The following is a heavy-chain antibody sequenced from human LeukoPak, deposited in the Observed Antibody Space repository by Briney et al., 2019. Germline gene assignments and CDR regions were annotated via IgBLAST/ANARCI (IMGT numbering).Heavy chain of an antibody. D-gene: IGHD2-21*02. CDR3: ARTTSMTASGYDY. CDR1: GYTFTNYH. V-gene: IGHV1-8*03. Sequence: ASVKVSCKASGYTFTNYHINWVRQASGQGLEWMTWINPDTGDKGYARKFQDRVTITTDTSISTAYMELSSLSSEDTAVYFCARTTSMTASGYDYWGQGTLVSVSS. CDR2: INPDTGDK. J-gene: IGHJ4*02.